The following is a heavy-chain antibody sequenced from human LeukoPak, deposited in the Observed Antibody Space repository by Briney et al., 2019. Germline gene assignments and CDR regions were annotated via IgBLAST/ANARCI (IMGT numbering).Heavy chain of an antibody. J-gene: IGHJ6*03. Sequence: SETLSLTCTVSGGSISSSSYYWGWIRQPPGKGLEWIGSIYYSGSTYYNPSLKSRVTISVDTSKNQFSPNRISVTAADTAYYMDVWGKRTTVTGSS. CDR2: IYYSGST. CDR3: V. V-gene: IGHV4-39*03. CDR1: GGSISSSSYY.